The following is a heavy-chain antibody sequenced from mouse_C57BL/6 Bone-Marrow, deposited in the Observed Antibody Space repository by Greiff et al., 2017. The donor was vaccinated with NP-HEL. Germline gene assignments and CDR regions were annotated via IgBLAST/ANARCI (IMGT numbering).Heavy chain of an antibody. CDR1: GISITTGNYR. CDR2: IYYSGTI. V-gene: IGHV3-5*01. D-gene: IGHD2-4*01. CDR3: ARDVGLRPFYYAMDY. Sequence: EVKLQESGPGLVKPSQTVFLTCTVTGISITTGNYRWSWIRQFPGNKLEWIGYIYYSGTITYNPSLTSRTTITRDTPKNQFFLEMNSLTAEDTATYYCARDVGLRPFYYAMDYWGQGTSVTVSS. J-gene: IGHJ4*01.